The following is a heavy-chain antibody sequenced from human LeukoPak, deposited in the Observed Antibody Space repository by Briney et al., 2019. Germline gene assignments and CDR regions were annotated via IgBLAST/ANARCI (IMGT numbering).Heavy chain of an antibody. CDR1: GYTFTGYY. CDR3: ARGARRITMIVVVTLGY. CDR2: INPNSGGT. V-gene: IGHV1-2*06. Sequence: ASVKVSCKASGYTFTGYYMHWVRQAPGHGLEWMGRINPNSGGTNYAQKFQGRVTMTRDTSISTAYMELSRLRSDDAAVYYCARGARRITMIVVVTLGYWGQGTLVTVSS. J-gene: IGHJ4*02. D-gene: IGHD3-22*01.